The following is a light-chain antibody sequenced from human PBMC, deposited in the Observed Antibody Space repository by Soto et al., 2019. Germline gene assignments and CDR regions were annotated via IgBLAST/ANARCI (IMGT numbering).Light chain of an antibody. CDR1: SSDVGSYNR. J-gene: IGLJ3*02. CDR2: QVS. Sequence: QSALTQPPSVSGSPGQSVTISCTGTSSDVGSYNRVSWYQQPPGTAPKLMICQVSNRPSGVPDRFSGSKSGNTASLTISGLQAEDLADYYCSSYTSSGTWGFGGGTKLTVL. CDR3: SSYTSSGTWG. V-gene: IGLV2-18*02.